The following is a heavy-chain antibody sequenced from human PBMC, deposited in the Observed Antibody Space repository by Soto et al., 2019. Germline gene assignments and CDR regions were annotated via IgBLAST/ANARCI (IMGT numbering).Heavy chain of an antibody. J-gene: IGHJ4*02. V-gene: IGHV4-30-4*01. CDR3: ARVKATLYRHYYFDY. Sequence: SETLSLTCSVSGGTINSGDYFWSWIRQPPGKGLEWIGSIFYTGSTYYSPSLKSRASMSMDTSKNLFPLRLRSLTAADTAVYFCARVKATLYRHYYFDYWGQGTPVTVSS. D-gene: IGHD5-12*01. CDR1: GGTINSGDYF. CDR2: IFYTGST.